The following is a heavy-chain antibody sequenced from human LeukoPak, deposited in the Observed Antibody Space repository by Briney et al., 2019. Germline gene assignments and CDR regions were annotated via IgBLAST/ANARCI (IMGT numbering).Heavy chain of an antibody. Sequence: PGESLRLSCAASGFTFSLTWMSWVRQAPGRGLEWVGRFKSKAAGGTTDYAAPAAGRFTISRDDSKNMLYLQMNSLKTEDTAVYYCTRGAPQADVFDIWGQGTMVTVSS. CDR2: FKSKAAGGTT. J-gene: IGHJ3*02. CDR1: GFTFSLTW. CDR3: TRGAPQADVFDI. D-gene: IGHD1-26*01. V-gene: IGHV3-15*01.